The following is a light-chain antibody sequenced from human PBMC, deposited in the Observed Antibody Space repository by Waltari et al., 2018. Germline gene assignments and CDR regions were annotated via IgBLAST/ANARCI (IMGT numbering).Light chain of an antibody. V-gene: IGKV3D-15*01. J-gene: IGKJ1*01. CDR1: QTVGTN. Sequence: DIVMTQSPATLSVSPGKRATLSCRASQTVGTNLAWYQQKPGHAPRLLIYGVSNRATGIPGRFSGSGSGTEFTLAISSLQSEDFAVYYCHQYFNSPRTFGQGTKVEI. CDR2: GVS. CDR3: HQYFNSPRT.